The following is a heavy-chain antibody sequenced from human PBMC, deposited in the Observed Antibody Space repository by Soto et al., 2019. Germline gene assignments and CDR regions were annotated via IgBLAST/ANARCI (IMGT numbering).Heavy chain of an antibody. D-gene: IGHD3-22*01. CDR1: GGSFSGHS. CDR3: STRAYDTNGYYRFDP. V-gene: IGHV4-34*01. CDR2: INHSGRV. J-gene: IGHJ5*01. Sequence: SETLSLTCAVYGGSFSGHSLTWIRQSPGKGLEWIGDINHSGRVNYSPSLKSRVTISLDTSKNQFSLTLSAVTAADTAMYYCSTRAYDTNGYYRFDPWGQGTLVTVYS.